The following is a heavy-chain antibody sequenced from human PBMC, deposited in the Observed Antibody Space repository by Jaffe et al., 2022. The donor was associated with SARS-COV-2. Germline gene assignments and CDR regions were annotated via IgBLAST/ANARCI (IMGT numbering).Heavy chain of an antibody. D-gene: IGHD6-13*01. CDR3: AKDPAAAARSNWFDP. CDR2: ISGSGGTT. V-gene: IGHV3-23*01. CDR1: GFTFSSYA. Sequence: EVQLLESGGDLVQPGGSLRLSCAASGFTFSSYAMSWVRQAPGKGLEWVSIISGSGGTTYYADSVKGRFTISRDNSKNTLYLQMNSLRAEDTAVYFCAKDPAAAARSNWFDPWGQGTLVTVSS. J-gene: IGHJ5*02.